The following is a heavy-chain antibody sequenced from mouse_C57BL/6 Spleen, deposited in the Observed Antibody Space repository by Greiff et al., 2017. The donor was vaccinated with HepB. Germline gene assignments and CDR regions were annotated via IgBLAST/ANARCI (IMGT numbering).Heavy chain of an antibody. CDR2: INPNYGTT. D-gene: IGHD4-1*01. J-gene: IGHJ4*01. CDR3: ARERLGRYYAMDY. V-gene: IGHV1-39*01. CDR1: GYSFTDYN. Sequence: EVKLLESGPELVKPGASVKISCKASGYSFTDYNMNWVKQSNGKSLEWIGVINPNYGTTSYNQKFKGKATLTVDQSSSKAYMQLNSLTSEDAAVYYCARERLGRYYAMDYWGQGTSVTVSS.